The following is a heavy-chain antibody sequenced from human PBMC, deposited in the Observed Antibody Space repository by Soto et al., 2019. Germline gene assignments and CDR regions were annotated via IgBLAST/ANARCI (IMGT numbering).Heavy chain of an antibody. Sequence: PVGSLRLSCAASGFTFSSYGMHWVRQAPGKGLEWVAVISYDGSNKYYADSVKGRFTISRDNSKNTLYLQMNSLRAEDTAVYYCAKEIAAAGNYYYYGMDVWGQRTTVTVSS. D-gene: IGHD6-13*01. CDR2: ISYDGSNK. CDR3: AKEIAAAGNYYYYGMDV. CDR1: GFTFSSYG. J-gene: IGHJ6*02. V-gene: IGHV3-30*18.